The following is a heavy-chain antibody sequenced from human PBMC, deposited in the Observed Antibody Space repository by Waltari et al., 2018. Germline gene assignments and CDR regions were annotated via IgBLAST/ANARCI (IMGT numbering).Heavy chain of an antibody. D-gene: IGHD3-22*01. CDR2: IYHSGST. J-gene: IGHJ4*02. Sequence: QVQLQESGPGLVKPSETLSLTCAVSGYSISSGYYWGWIRQPPGKGLECIGGIYHSGSTYYNPPLKSLVTISVDTSKNQFSLKLSSVTAADTAVYYCAVLGAYDSSGYYSWGQGTLVTVSS. CDR3: AVLGAYDSSGYYS. CDR1: GYSISSGYY. V-gene: IGHV4-38-2*01.